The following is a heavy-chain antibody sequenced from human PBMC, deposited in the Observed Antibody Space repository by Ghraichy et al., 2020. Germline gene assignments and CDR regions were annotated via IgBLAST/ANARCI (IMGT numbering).Heavy chain of an antibody. J-gene: IGHJ3*02. V-gene: IGHV3-7*03. Sequence: GESLNISCAASGFTFSSYWMSWVRQAPGKGLEWVANIKQDGSEKYYVDSVKGRFTISRDNAKNSLYLQMNSLRAEDTAVYYCARDDRWFGESLKINDAFDIWGQGTMVTVSS. CDR3: ARDDRWFGESLKINDAFDI. CDR2: IKQDGSEK. D-gene: IGHD3-10*01. CDR1: GFTFSSYW.